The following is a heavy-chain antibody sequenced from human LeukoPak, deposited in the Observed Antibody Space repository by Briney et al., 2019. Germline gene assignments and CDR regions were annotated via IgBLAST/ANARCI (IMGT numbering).Heavy chain of an antibody. CDR3: SRGTDAYKCGNS. Sequence: PSETLSLTCAVYGRSLSGYYWTWIRQPPGKGLEWNGAIHYSGRIKYNTSLNSRVTISADTSNNHCSLKMNSVTAADTAVYYCSRGTDAYKCGNSWGQGTLVTVSS. D-gene: IGHD5-24*01. J-gene: IGHJ4*02. V-gene: IGHV4-34*01. CDR1: GRSLSGYY. CDR2: IHYSGRI.